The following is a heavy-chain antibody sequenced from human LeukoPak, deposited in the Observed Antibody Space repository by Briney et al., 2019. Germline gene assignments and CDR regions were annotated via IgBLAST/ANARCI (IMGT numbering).Heavy chain of an antibody. V-gene: IGHV4-61*02. J-gene: IGHJ4*02. CDR1: GDSISSGSYY. CDR2: IYTSGST. CDR3: ARGYYGDYYFDY. Sequence: PSETLSLTCTVSGDSISSGSYYWTWIRQPAGKGLEWLGRIYTSGSTNYNPSLKSRVTISIDTSKNHFSLKLSSVTAADTAMYYCARGYYGDYYFDYWGQGTLVSVSS. D-gene: IGHD4-17*01.